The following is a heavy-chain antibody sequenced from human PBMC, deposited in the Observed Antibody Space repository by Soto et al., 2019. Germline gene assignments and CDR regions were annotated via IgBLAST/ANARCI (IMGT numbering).Heavy chain of an antibody. V-gene: IGHV3-7*01. Sequence: EVQLVESGGGLVQPGGSLRLSCAASGFTFSSYWMSWVRQAPGKGLEWVANIKQDGSEKYYVDSVKGRFTISRDNAKNSLYLQMNSLRAEDTAVYYCAREGVSYYYGSGSYYFDYWGQGTLVTVFS. J-gene: IGHJ4*02. CDR1: GFTFSSYW. CDR3: AREGVSYYYGSGSYYFDY. CDR2: IKQDGSEK. D-gene: IGHD3-10*01.